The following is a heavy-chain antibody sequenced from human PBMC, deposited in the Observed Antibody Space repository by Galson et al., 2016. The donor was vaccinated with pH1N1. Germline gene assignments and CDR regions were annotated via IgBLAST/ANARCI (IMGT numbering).Heavy chain of an antibody. Sequence: PALVKPTQTLTLTCTFSGISDLRVSWFRQPPGKALERLARIDWDDEKFYSPSLKTRLTISKDTSRTQVVLIMTNMAPVDTATYYCAHQPSGEGFAPWGQGILVTVSS. D-gene: IGHD3-16*01. CDR3: AHQPSGEGFAP. V-gene: IGHV2-70*04. J-gene: IGHJ5*01. CDR2: IDWDDEK. CDR1: GISDLR.